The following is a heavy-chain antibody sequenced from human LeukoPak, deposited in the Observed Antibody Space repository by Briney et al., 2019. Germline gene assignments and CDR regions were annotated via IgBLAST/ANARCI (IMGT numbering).Heavy chain of an antibody. J-gene: IGHJ4*02. Sequence: GEYLKLSCNGSGYSFTSYWIGWVRQMPGKGLEWMGLIYPGDSDTRYSPSFQGQVTISADKSISTAYLQWSSLKASDTAMYYCARPCSGGSCQRDYWGQGTLVTVSS. D-gene: IGHD2-15*01. CDR3: ARPCSGGSCQRDY. V-gene: IGHV5-51*01. CDR1: GYSFTSYW. CDR2: IYPGDSDT.